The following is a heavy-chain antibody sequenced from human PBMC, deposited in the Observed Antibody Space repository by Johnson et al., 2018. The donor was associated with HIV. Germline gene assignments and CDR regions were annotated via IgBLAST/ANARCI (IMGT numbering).Heavy chain of an antibody. CDR2: INQDGVEK. V-gene: IGHV3-7*02. J-gene: IGHJ3*02. CDR3: AKGLRPYGSGPSDALDI. CDR1: GFTFSTSW. Sequence: VQLVESGGGLVQPGGSLRLSCAASGFTFSTSWMSWVRQAPGKGLGWVANINQDGVEKYYVDSVKGRFTISRDNSKNTLYLQMNSLRAEDTAVYYCAKGLRPYGSGPSDALDIWGQGTMVTVSA. D-gene: IGHD3-10*01.